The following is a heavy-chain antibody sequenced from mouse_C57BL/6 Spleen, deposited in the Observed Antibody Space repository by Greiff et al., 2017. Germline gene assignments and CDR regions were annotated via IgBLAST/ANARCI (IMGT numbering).Heavy chain of an antibody. Sequence: VQLQQSGAELAKPGASVKLSCKASGYTFTSYWMHWVKQRPGPGLEWIGYINPSSGYTKYNQKFKDKATLTADKASSTAYMQLSSLTYEDSAVYDCARSGLRRNYYAMDYWGQGTPVTVSA. CDR1: GYTFTSYW. D-gene: IGHD2-4*01. J-gene: IGHJ4*01. V-gene: IGHV1-7*01. CDR3: ARSGLRRNYYAMDY. CDR2: INPSSGYT.